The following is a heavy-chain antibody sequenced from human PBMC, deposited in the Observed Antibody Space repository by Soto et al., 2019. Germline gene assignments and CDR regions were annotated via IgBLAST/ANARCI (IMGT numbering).Heavy chain of an antibody. CDR3: HMVRGVIPYDAFDI. Sequence: PGESLRLSFQYSGFTFVDYGMSLVRQSPGKGLEWVSVINWNGGSTGYADSLKGRFTISRDNAKNSLYLQINSLRAEDTALYYCHMVRGVIPYDAFDIWGQGT. V-gene: IGHV3-20*03. CDR2: INWNGGST. D-gene: IGHD3-10*01. CDR1: GFTFVDYG. J-gene: IGHJ3*02.